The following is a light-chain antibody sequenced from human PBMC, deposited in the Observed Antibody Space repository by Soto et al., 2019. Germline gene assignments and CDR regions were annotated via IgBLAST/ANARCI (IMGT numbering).Light chain of an antibody. CDR2: GAS. J-gene: IGKJ1*01. CDR1: QSVSSN. V-gene: IGKV3-15*01. Sequence: EIVMTQSPATLSVSPGERATLSCRASQSVSSNLAWYQQKPGQAPRLLIYGASTRATGIPARFSGSGSGTEFTLTISSLQSEDCAVYYCQQYNNFPQTFGQGTKVEIK. CDR3: QQYNNFPQT.